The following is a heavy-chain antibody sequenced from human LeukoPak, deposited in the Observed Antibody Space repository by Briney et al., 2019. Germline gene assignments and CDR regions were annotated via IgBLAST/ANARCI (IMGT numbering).Heavy chain of an antibody. CDR2: ISSNGGST. D-gene: IGHD2-15*01. V-gene: IGHV3-64D*06. Sequence: PGGSLRLSCSASGFTFSSYAMHWVRQAPGKGLEYVSAISSNGGSTYYADSVKGIFTISRDNSKNTLYLQMSSLRAEDTAVYYCVKDRAGYCSGGSCQDLDYWGQGTLVTVSS. CDR3: VKDRAGYCSGGSCQDLDY. CDR1: GFTFSSYA. J-gene: IGHJ4*02.